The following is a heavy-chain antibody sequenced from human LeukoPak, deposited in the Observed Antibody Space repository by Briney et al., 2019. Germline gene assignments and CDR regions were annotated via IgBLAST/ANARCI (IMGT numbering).Heavy chain of an antibody. V-gene: IGHV3-23*01. CDR2: ISGSGGST. J-gene: IGHJ4*02. CDR3: ANSGSVVLYYFDY. CDR1: GFTFDDYG. Sequence: GGSLRLSCAASGFTFDDYGMSWVRQAPGKGLEWVSAISGSGGSTYYADSVKGRFTISRDNSKNTLYLQMNSLRAEDTAVYYCANSGSVVLYYFDYWGQGTLVTVSS. D-gene: IGHD5-12*01.